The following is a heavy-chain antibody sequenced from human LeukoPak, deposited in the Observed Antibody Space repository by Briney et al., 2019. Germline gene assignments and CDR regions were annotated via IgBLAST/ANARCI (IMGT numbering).Heavy chain of an antibody. D-gene: IGHD3-3*01. J-gene: IGHJ4*02. Sequence: SQTLSLTCTASGVTMRGAGFYWTWIRPRPGKGLEWIGYTYYSGTTYYNPSLESRVTISIDTSQSQFSLKMSSVTAADTAVYYCARDFWSGYGYFDSWGQGVLVTVSS. CDR2: TYYSGTT. CDR3: ARDFWSGYGYFDS. CDR1: GVTMRGAGFY. V-gene: IGHV4-31*03.